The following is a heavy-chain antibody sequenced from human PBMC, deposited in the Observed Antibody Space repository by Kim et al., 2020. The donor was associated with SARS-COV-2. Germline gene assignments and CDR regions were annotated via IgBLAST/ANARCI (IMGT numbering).Heavy chain of an antibody. CDR3: AKDRANWNDRRDYYGMDV. CDR1: GFTFSSYG. Sequence: GGSLRLSCAASGFTFSSYGMHWVRQAPGKGLEWVAVISYDGSNRNYADSVKGRFTISRDNSKNTLYLQMNSLRAEDTAVYYCAKDRANWNDRRDYYGMDVWGQGTTVTVSS. V-gene: IGHV3-30*18. J-gene: IGHJ6*02. D-gene: IGHD1-1*01. CDR2: ISYDGSNR.